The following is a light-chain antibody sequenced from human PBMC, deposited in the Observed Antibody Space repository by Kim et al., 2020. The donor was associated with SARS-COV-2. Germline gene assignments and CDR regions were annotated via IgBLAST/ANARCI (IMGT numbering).Light chain of an antibody. CDR3: HQYDSSSRWT. CDR1: QSLSGTY. Sequence: PGERATLSCRASQSLSGTYLAWYQRKPGQAPGLLIYGASSRATGIPDRFSGSGSGTDFTLTITRLEPKDFAVYYCHQYDSSSRWTFGQGTKV. CDR2: GAS. J-gene: IGKJ1*01. V-gene: IGKV3-20*01.